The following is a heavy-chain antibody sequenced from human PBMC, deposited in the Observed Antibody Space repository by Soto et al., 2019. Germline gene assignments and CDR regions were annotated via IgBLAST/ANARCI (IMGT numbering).Heavy chain of an antibody. Sequence: EASVKVSCKASGGTFSSYAISWVRQAPGQGLEWMGGIIPIFGTANYAQKFQGRVTITADKSTSTAYMELSSLRSEDTAVYYCARDYGGNKPLDYWGQGTLVTVSS. CDR1: GGTFSSYA. V-gene: IGHV1-69*06. CDR2: IIPIFGTA. CDR3: ARDYGGNKPLDY. J-gene: IGHJ4*02. D-gene: IGHD4-17*01.